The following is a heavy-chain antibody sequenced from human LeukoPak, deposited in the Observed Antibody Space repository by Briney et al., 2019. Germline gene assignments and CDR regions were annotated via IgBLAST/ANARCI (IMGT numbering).Heavy chain of an antibody. Sequence: PGGSLRLSCAASGFSFDDYTMHWVRQAPGKGLEWVSLISWDGGSTYYADSVKGRFTISRDNSKNSLYLQMNSLRTEDTALYYCAKARWVIRIFGDMDVWGKGTTVTVSS. V-gene: IGHV3-43*01. CDR2: ISWDGGST. D-gene: IGHD3-3*01. J-gene: IGHJ6*03. CDR3: AKARWVIRIFGDMDV. CDR1: GFSFDDYT.